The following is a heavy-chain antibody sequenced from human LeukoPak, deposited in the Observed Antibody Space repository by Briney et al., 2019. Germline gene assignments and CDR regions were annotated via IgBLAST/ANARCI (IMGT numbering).Heavy chain of an antibody. CDR1: GFSFSSHE. J-gene: IGHJ4*02. V-gene: IGHV3-48*03. Sequence: QAGGSLRLSCAASGFSFSSHEMNWVRQAPGTGLEWVSYISRTGTYTYYSDSVKGRFTISRDNTRNSVFLQMESLRAEDTALYYCARDVITATDTAFWGQGTLVTVSS. D-gene: IGHD6-13*01. CDR3: ARDVITATDTAF. CDR2: ISRTGTYT.